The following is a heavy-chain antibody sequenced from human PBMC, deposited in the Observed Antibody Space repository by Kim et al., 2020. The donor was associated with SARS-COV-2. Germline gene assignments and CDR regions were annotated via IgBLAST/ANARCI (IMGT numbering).Heavy chain of an antibody. V-gene: IGHV3-9*01. J-gene: IGHJ6*01. CDR2: ISWNSGSI. Sequence: GGSLRLSCAASGFTFDDYARHWVRQAPGKGLEWVSGISWNSGSIGYADSVKGRFTISRDNAKNSLYLQMNSLRAEDTALYYCAKDVHCSGGSCYSPYYY. D-gene: IGHD2-15*01. CDR3: AKDVHCSGGSCYSPYYY. CDR1: GFTFDDYA.